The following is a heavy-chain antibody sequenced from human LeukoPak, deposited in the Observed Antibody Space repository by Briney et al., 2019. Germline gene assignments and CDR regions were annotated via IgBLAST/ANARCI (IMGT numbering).Heavy chain of an antibody. CDR1: GGTFSSYA. CDR3: AGGSTNYYDSSGAFDP. Sequence: SVKFTCKASGGTFSSYAISWVRQAPGQGLEWMGGIIPIFGTANYAQKFQGRVSITADESTSTAYMELSSLRSEDTAVYYCAGGSTNYYDSSGAFDPWGQGTLVTVSS. CDR2: IIPIFGTA. J-gene: IGHJ5*02. D-gene: IGHD3-22*01. V-gene: IGHV1-69*01.